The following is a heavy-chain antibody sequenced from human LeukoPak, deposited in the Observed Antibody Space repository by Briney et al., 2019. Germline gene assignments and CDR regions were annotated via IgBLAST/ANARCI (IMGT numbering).Heavy chain of an antibody. CDR3: ARIKRGGWKDAFDI. CDR2: FYYSGST. D-gene: IGHD1-1*01. J-gene: IGHJ3*02. CDR1: GGSISSRPYS. V-gene: IGHV4-39*07. Sequence: PSETLSLTCTVSGGSISSRPYSWGWIRQPPGKGLEWLGSFYYSGSTYYKPSLKSRLTISVDTSKNQFSLKLRSVTAADTAVYYCARIKRGGWKDAFDIWGQGTMVTVSS.